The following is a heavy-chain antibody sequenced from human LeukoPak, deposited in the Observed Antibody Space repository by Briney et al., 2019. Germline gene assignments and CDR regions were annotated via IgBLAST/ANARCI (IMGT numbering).Heavy chain of an antibody. CDR3: GVYISGFYDY. Sequence: GRSLRLSCAASGLTFSSYGMHWVRQAPGKGLEWVSTINDGGGDTYYADSVRGRFTISRDNSEGTLFLQMNSLRAEDTAMYYCGVYISGFYDYWGQGTLVTVSS. CDR2: INDGGGDT. V-gene: IGHV3-23*01. D-gene: IGHD6-19*01. CDR1: GLTFSSYG. J-gene: IGHJ4*02.